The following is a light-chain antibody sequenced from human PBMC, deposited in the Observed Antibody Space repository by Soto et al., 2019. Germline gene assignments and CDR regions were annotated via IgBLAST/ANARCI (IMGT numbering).Light chain of an antibody. CDR3: QSYDSSLSGYV. J-gene: IGLJ1*01. V-gene: IGLV1-40*01. CDR2: ENN. Sequence: QSVLTQPPSVSEAPGQRVTISCTGSSSNIGAGYEAHWYQQVPGTAPKLLIYENNNRPSGVPDRFSGSKSGTPASLAITGLQAEDEAEYYCQSYDSSLSGYVFGTGTKVNVL. CDR1: SSNIGAGYE.